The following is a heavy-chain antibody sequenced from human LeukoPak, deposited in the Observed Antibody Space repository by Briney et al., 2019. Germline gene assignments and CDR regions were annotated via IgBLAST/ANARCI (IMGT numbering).Heavy chain of an antibody. D-gene: IGHD5-12*01. J-gene: IGHJ6*03. CDR3: ARGASGYDYYYYMDV. Sequence: PGGSLRLSCAASGFTFSSYAMHWVRQAPGKGLEWVAVISYDGSNKYYADSVKGRFTIYRDNSKNTLYLQMNSLRAEDTAVYYCARGASGYDYYYYMDVWGKGTTVTVSS. V-gene: IGHV3-30*01. CDR1: GFTFSSYA. CDR2: ISYDGSNK.